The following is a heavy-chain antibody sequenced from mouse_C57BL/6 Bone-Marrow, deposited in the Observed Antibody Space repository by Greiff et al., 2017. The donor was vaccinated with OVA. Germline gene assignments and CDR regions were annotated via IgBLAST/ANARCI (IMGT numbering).Heavy chain of an antibody. CDR2: ISGGGGNT. CDR3: ARRTTCYAMDY. Sequence: EVQLVESGGGLVKPGGSLKLSCAASGFTFSSYTMSWVRQTPEKRLEWVATISGGGGNTYYPDSVKGRFTISRDNAKNTLYLQMRSLRSEDTALYDCARRTTCYAMDYWGQGTSVTVSS. J-gene: IGHJ4*01. CDR1: GFTFSSYT. V-gene: IGHV5-9*01. D-gene: IGHD1-1*01.